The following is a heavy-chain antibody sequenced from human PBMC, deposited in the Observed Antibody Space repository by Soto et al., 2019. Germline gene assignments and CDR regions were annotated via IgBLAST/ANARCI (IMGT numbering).Heavy chain of an antibody. D-gene: IGHD3-3*01. CDR2: IYYSGST. V-gene: IGHV4-59*08. CDR1: GGSISSYY. J-gene: IGHJ4*02. Sequence: QVQLQESGPGLVKPSETLSLTCTVSGGSISSYYWSWIRQPPGKGLEWIGYIYYSGSTNYHPSLKSRVTISVDTSKNQFSLKLSSVTAADTAVYYCARIGVHDFWSGYYTGTYFDYWGQGTLVTVSS. CDR3: ARIGVHDFWSGYYTGTYFDY.